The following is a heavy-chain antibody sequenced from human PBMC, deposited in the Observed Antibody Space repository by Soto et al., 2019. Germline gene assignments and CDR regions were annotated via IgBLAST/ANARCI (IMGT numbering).Heavy chain of an antibody. V-gene: IGHV4-34*01. CDR2: INHSGST. CDR3: ARAEYSSSWYGYYYYYGMDV. D-gene: IGHD6-13*01. CDR1: GGSFSGYY. J-gene: IGHJ6*02. Sequence: QVQLQQWGAGLLKPSETLSLTCAVYGGSFSGYYWSWIRQPPGKGLEWIGEINHSGSTNYNPSLTSRVTISVDTSKNQFSLKLSSVTAADTAVYYCARAEYSSSWYGYYYYYGMDVWGQGTTVTVSS.